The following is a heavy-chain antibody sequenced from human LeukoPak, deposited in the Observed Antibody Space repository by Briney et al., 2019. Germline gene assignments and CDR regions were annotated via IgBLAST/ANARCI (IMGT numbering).Heavy chain of an antibody. V-gene: IGHV4-59*08. Sequence: PSETLSLTCTVSGGSISSYYWSWIRQPPGKGLEWIGYIYYSGSTNYNPSLKSRVTISVDTSKNQFSLKLSSVTAADTAVYYCARLVPRLYYYGSGSYYLDYWGQGTLVTVSS. CDR2: IYYSGST. CDR3: ARLVPRLYYYGSGSYYLDY. CDR1: GGSISSYY. J-gene: IGHJ4*02. D-gene: IGHD3-10*01.